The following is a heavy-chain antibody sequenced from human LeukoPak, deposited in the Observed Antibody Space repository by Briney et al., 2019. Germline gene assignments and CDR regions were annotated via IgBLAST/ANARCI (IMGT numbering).Heavy chain of an antibody. CDR3: GCLTAADH. D-gene: IGHD6-13*01. CDR1: GGSFSGYY. Sequence: PSQTLSLTCAVYGGSFSGYYWSWIRQPPGKGLEWIGEIDHSGSTNYNPSLTSRVSISVDTSKNQFSLKLTSVTAADTAVYYCGCLTAADHWGQGTLVTVSS. J-gene: IGHJ4*02. V-gene: IGHV4-34*01. CDR2: IDHSGST.